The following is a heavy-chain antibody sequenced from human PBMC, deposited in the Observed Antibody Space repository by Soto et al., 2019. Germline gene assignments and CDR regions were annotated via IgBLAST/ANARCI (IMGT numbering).Heavy chain of an antibody. CDR1: GFTFSSYW. D-gene: IGHD2-21*01. CDR3: ARHMSEALDGSFDY. CDR2: IKQDGSEK. V-gene: IGHV3-7*03. J-gene: IGHJ4*02. Sequence: GGSLRLSCAASGFTFSSYWMSWVRQAPGKGLEWVANIKQDGSEKYYVDSVKGRFTISRDTSKNQFSLKVSPATAADTAVYFCARHMSEALDGSFDYWGQGTLVTVSS.